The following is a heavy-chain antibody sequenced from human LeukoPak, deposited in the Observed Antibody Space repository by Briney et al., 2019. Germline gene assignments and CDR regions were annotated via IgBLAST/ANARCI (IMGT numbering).Heavy chain of an antibody. CDR2: ISGSGGNT. Sequence: GGSLRLSCAASGFTFTTYAMSWVRQAPGKGLEWVSVISGSGGNTYYADSVKGRFTISRDNSKNTLYVQMNSLRAEDTAVYYCAKAPQGYCSSATCYLDYWGQGTLVTVSS. D-gene: IGHD2-2*01. V-gene: IGHV3-23*01. CDR1: GFTFTTYA. CDR3: AKAPQGYCSSATCYLDY. J-gene: IGHJ4*02.